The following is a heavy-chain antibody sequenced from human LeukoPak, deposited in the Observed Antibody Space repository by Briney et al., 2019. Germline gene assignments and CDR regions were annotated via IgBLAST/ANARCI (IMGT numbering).Heavy chain of an antibody. CDR3: ARLGSAATGAPPYYYYYVDV. D-gene: IGHD1-26*01. CDR1: GGSISYHS. CDR2: IYDNGNT. J-gene: IGHJ6*03. V-gene: IGHV4-59*11. Sequence: SETLFLTCTVSGGSISYHSWSWIRQTPVKGLEWIANIYDNGNTDYSPSLQSRVTISTDTSETQFSLRLKSVTAADTAVYYCARLGSAATGAPPYYYYYVDVWGKGTTVTVSS.